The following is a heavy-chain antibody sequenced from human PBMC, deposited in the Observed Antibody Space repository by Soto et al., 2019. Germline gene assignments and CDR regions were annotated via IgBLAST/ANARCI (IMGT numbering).Heavy chain of an antibody. CDR2: INHSGST. V-gene: IGHV4-34*01. J-gene: IGHJ4*02. Sequence: SETLSLTCAVYGGSFSGYYWSWIRQPPGKGLEWIGEINHSGSTNYNPSLKSRVTISVDTSKNQFSLKLSSVTAADTAVYYCARGVIESDYGDYDYWGQGTLVTVSS. CDR3: ARGVIESDYGDYDY. D-gene: IGHD4-17*01. CDR1: GGSFSGYY.